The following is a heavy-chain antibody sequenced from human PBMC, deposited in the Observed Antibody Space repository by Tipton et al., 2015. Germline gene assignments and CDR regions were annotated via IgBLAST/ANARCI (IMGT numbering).Heavy chain of an antibody. V-gene: IGHV4-59*01. CDR2: IYYSGST. Sequence: TLSFTCTVSSGSISRYYWSWIRQAPGGGLEWIGYIYYSGSTNYNPSLKSRVTISVDTSKDQFSLKLSSVTAADTAVYYCARDLGQQLVGPYYFHYAMDVWGQGTSVTVSS. CDR3: ARDLGQQLVGPYYFHYAMDV. D-gene: IGHD6-6*01. CDR1: SGSISRYY. J-gene: IGHJ6*02.